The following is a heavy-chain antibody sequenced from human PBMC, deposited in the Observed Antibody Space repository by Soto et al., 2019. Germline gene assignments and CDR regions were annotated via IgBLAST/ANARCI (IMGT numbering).Heavy chain of an antibody. D-gene: IGHD3-3*01. J-gene: IGHJ6*02. CDR3: ARYYDFWSGYGPYYYYYYGMDV. CDR2: ISSSSSYI. CDR1: GFAFSSYS. V-gene: IGHV3-21*01. Sequence: GGSLRLSCAASGFAFSSYSMNWVRQAPGKGLEWVSSISSSSSYIYYADSVKGRFTISRDNAKNSLYLQMNSLRAEDAAVYYCARYYDFWSGYGPYYYYYYGMDVWGQGTTVTVSS.